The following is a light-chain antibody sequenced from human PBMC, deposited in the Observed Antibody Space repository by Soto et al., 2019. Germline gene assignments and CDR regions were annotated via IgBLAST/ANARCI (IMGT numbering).Light chain of an antibody. CDR3: QHYAGNSPWT. V-gene: IGKV1-5*03. CDR2: KAS. CDR1: QSIDSW. J-gene: IGKJ1*01. Sequence: DIQMTQSPSTLSASVGDRVTITCRASQSIDSWLAWFQQKPGKAPKVLISKASTLESGVPSRFSGSASGTEFTLTISSLQTEDFATYYCQHYAGNSPWTFGQGTKVGIK.